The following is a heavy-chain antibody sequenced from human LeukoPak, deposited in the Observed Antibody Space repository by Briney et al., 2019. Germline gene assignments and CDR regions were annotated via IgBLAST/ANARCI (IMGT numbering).Heavy chain of an antibody. CDR2: ITASGGGT. V-gene: IGHV3-23*01. D-gene: IGHD5-12*01. Sequence: PGGSLRLSCAASGFTFSSYSMNWVRQAPGKGLEWVSVITASGGGTYYADSVKGRFTISRDNSRNTLYLQMNSLRAEDTAVYYCARAVATFDYWGQGTLVTVSS. CDR3: ARAVATFDY. CDR1: GFTFSSYS. J-gene: IGHJ4*02.